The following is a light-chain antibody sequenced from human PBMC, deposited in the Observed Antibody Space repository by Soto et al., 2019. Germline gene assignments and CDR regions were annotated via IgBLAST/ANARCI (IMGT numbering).Light chain of an antibody. Sequence: DIVMTQSPLSLPVTPGEPASISCRSSQSLLHSNGYNYLDWYLQKPGHSPQLLSYLGSNRASGVPDRFSRRGSGNNFTLKISRVEADDVGVYYCMQALQAPLTFGGGTKVEIK. V-gene: IGKV2-28*01. CDR3: MQALQAPLT. CDR2: LGS. J-gene: IGKJ4*01. CDR1: QSLLHSNGYNY.